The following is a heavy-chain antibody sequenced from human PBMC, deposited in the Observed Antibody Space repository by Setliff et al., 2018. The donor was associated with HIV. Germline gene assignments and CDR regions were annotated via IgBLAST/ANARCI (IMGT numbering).Heavy chain of an antibody. V-gene: IGHV3-30*02. Sequence: PGGSLRLSCAASGFTFSNNNMHWVRQTPGKGLEWVACIQYDGDTKYYADSVKGRFTISRDNSKNTLCLQMNSLRAEDTAVYYCARYALAVPSYHNAFDIWGQGTMVTVSS. CDR2: IQYDGDTK. CDR1: GFTFSNNN. D-gene: IGHD2-8*01. CDR3: ARYALAVPSYHNAFDI. J-gene: IGHJ3*02.